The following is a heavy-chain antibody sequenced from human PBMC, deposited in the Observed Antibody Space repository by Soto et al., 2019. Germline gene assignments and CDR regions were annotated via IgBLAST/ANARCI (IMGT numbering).Heavy chain of an antibody. CDR1: GYPVTAYY. CDR2: INPATGAA. Sequence: QLHLVQSGAVVKKPGASVTVSCSASGYPVTAYYMHWVRQAPGRGLEWMGGINPATGAAKYTQTFQGRVTRTRDTSTSTGFMELRGLTSEDTAVFYCARGGGVGVAGSAAFDMWGQGTLVTVSS. CDR3: ARGGGVGVAGSAAFDM. J-gene: IGHJ3*02. D-gene: IGHD3-3*01. V-gene: IGHV1-2*02.